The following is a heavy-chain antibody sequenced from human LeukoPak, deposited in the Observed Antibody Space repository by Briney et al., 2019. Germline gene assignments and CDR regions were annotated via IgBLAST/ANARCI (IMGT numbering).Heavy chain of an antibody. V-gene: IGHV3-21*01. J-gene: IGHJ4*02. CDR2: ISSSSSYI. CDR1: GFTFSSYG. D-gene: IGHD4/OR15-4a*01. CDR3: ARGSNYAFDY. Sequence: GGSLRLSCAASGFTFSSYGMHWVRQAPGKGLEWVSSISSSSSYIYYADSVKGRFTISRDNAKNTLYLQMNSLRAEDTAVYYCARGSNYAFDYWGQGTLVTVSS.